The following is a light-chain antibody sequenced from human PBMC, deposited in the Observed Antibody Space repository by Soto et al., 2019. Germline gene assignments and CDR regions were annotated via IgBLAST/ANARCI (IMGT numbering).Light chain of an antibody. CDR1: QTIFSW. V-gene: IGKV1-5*03. Sequence: IQMTQSPSTLSASVGDRVSITCRASQTIFSWLAWYQQKPGKAPKLLIYKASSLESGAPSRYSGSGSGTEVTLTISGLQPDDFATYYCQQYNSYPYSFGQGTKLEIK. CDR2: KAS. CDR3: QQYNSYPYS. J-gene: IGKJ2*03.